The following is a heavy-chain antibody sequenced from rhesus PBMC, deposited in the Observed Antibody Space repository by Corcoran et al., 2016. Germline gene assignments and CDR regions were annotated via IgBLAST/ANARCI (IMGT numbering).Heavy chain of an antibody. CDR2: ISGSSGST. CDR1: GGSVSSSNW. CDR3: ARVGATPYFDY. J-gene: IGHJ4*01. D-gene: IGHD1-44*02. V-gene: IGHV4-65*01. Sequence: QVQLQESGPGLVKPSETLSLTCAVSGGSVSSSNWWSWIRQPPGKGLEWMGYISGSSGSTYYNPSRKSRVTSSTDTSKDQFSLKLSSVTAADTAVYYCARVGATPYFDYWGQGVLVTVSS.